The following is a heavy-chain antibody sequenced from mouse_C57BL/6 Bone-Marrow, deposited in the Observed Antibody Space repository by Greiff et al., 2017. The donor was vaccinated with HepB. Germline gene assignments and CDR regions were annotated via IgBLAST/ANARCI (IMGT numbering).Heavy chain of an antibody. CDR2: ISDGGSYT. Sequence: DVKLVESGGGLVKPGGSLKLSCAASGFTFSSYAMSWVRQTPEKRLEWVATISDGGSYTYYPDNVKGRFTISRDNAKTNLYLQMSHLKSEDTAMYYCAKDGYYPVYFDYWGQGTTLTVSS. CDR3: AKDGYYPVYFDY. V-gene: IGHV5-4*01. J-gene: IGHJ2*01. CDR1: GFTFSSYA. D-gene: IGHD2-3*01.